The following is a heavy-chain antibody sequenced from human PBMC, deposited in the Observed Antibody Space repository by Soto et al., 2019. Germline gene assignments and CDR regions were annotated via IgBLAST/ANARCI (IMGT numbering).Heavy chain of an antibody. V-gene: IGHV4-59*01. CDR1: GGSISSDY. CDR2: IYHSGPT. CDR3: ARGGHVVVVTAALDY. J-gene: IGHJ4*02. Sequence: SETLSLTCTVSGGSISSDYWSWIRQPPGKGLEWIGYIYHSGPTNYNPSLKSRLTIPVDTSKNQFSLKLTSMTSDDTAIYYCARGGHVVVVTAALDYWGQGTLVTVSS. D-gene: IGHD2-21*02.